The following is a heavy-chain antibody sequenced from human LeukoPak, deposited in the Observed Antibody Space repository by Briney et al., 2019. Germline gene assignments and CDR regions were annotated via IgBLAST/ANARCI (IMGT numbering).Heavy chain of an antibody. CDR3: ARANFLYCSSTTCLFDY. D-gene: IGHD2-2*01. V-gene: IGHV1-2*02. CDR2: INPNGGDT. CDR1: GYTFTDYY. Sequence: ASVKVSCKASGYTFTDYYMHCVREAPGQGFECMGGINPNGGDTNYAEKFQGRVTMPRDTSISTAHMEVSRLRSDDTAVYYCARANFLYCSSTTCLFDYWGQGTLVTVSS. J-gene: IGHJ4*02.